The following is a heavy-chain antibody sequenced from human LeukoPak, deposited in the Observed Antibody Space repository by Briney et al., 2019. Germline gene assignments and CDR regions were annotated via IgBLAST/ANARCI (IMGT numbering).Heavy chain of an antibody. CDR1: GYTFTRHG. CDR2: IRADNCDT. Sequence: VSVRVSCKTCGYTFTRHGRSWVRQAPGPAREWLGWIRADNCDTKYAQKYQDRLPVTTDTSTGAAYMELRSLSADDTAVYYCARDWPTVITDYWGQGTLVTVSS. D-gene: IGHD4-11*01. CDR3: ARDWPTVITDY. J-gene: IGHJ4*02. V-gene: IGHV1-18*01.